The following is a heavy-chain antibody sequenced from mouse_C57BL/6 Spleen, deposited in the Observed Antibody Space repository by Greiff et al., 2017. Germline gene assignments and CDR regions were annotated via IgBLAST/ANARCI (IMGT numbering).Heavy chain of an antibody. CDR2: ISYDGSN. CDR3: ARGGYYYGSSYFDY. V-gene: IGHV3-6*01. D-gene: IGHD1-1*01. J-gene: IGHJ2*01. CDR1: GYSITSGYY. Sequence: EVKVEESGPGLVKPSQSLSLTCSVTGYSITSGYYWNWIRQFPGNKLEWMGYISYDGSNNYNPSLKNRISITRDTSKNQFCLKLNSVTTEDTATYDCARGGYYYGSSYFDYWGQGTTLTVSS.